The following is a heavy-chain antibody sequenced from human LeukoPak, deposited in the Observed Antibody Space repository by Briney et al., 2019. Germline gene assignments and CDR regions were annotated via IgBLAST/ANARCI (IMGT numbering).Heavy chain of an antibody. CDR3: ARSDCSSTSCYDAFDI. CDR1: GFTFSSYS. D-gene: IGHD2-2*01. V-gene: IGHV3-21*01. J-gene: IGHJ3*02. CDR2: ISSSSSYI. Sequence: PGGSLRLSCAASGFTFSSYSMNWVRQAPGKGLEWVSSISSSSSYIYYADSVKGRFTISRDNAKNSLYLQMNSLRAEDTAVYYCARSDCSSTSCYDAFDIWGQGTMVTVSS.